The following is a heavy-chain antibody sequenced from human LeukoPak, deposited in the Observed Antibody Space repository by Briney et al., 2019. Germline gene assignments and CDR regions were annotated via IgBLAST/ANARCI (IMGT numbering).Heavy chain of an antibody. J-gene: IGHJ3*02. CDR2: IYPGDSDT. CDR3: GRHXKWLVAYDAFDI. Sequence: GESLKISCKGSGYSFTSYWIGWVRQVPGKGLGWMGIIYPGDSDTRYSPSFQGQVTISADKSISTAYLQWSSLKASDTAMYYCGRHXKWLVAYDAFDIWGQGTMVTVSS. CDR1: GYSFTSYW. D-gene: IGHD6-19*01. V-gene: IGHV5-51*01.